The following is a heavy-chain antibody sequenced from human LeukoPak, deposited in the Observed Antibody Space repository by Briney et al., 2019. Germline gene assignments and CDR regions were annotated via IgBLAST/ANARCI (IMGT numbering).Heavy chain of an antibody. D-gene: IGHD3-16*01. Sequence: ASVKVSCKASGYTFTGYYMHWVRQAPGQGLEWMGRINPNSGGTNYAQKFQGRVTMTRDTSISTAYMELSRLRSDGTAVYYCATPHDYVWGSPMDVWGKGTTVTVSS. CDR1: GYTFTGYY. CDR2: INPNSGGT. V-gene: IGHV1-2*06. CDR3: ATPHDYVWGSPMDV. J-gene: IGHJ6*03.